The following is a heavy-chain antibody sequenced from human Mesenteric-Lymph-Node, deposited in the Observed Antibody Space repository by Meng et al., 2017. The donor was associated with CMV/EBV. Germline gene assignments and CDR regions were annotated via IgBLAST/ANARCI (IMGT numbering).Heavy chain of an antibody. D-gene: IGHD1-26*01. CDR2: INPKTGGT. CDR1: GYTFIDYY. J-gene: IGHJ4*02. Sequence: ASVKVSCKTSGYTFIDYYIHWVRHAPGEGLEWMAWINPKTGGTHSAQKFQGRVTMTRDTSVSTVYMELTSLKFDDTAVFYCARGGRIVGATDFWGQGTKVTVSS. CDR3: ARGGRIVGATDF. V-gene: IGHV1-2*02.